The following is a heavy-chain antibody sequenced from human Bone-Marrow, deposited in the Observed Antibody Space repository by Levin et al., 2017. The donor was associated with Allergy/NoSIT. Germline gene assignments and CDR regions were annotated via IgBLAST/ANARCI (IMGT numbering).Heavy chain of an antibody. D-gene: IGHD2-2*01. Sequence: SETLSLTCAVHGGSFSGYYWSWIRQPPGKGLEWIGSIDPSGNTYYNPSLKSRVTISMDTSENQFSLRLTSVTAADTAVYYCARTLGYCSSDGCYYYFDSWGQGTLVTVSS. J-gene: IGHJ4*02. CDR3: ARTLGYCSSDGCYYYFDS. CDR2: IDPSGNT. CDR1: GGSFSGYY. V-gene: IGHV4-34*01.